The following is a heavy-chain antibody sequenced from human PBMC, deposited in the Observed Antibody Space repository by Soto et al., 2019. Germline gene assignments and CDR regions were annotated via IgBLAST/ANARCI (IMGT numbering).Heavy chain of an antibody. D-gene: IGHD2-21*01. CDR2: MNPNSGNT. Sequence: GASVKVSCKASGYTFTSYDINWVRQATGQGLEWMGWMNPNSGNTGYAQKFQGRVTMTRNTSISTAYMELSSLRSEDTAVYYCARGLGLLVTYYYGMDVWGQGTTVTVSS. CDR1: GYTFTSYD. CDR3: ARGLGLLVTYYYGMDV. V-gene: IGHV1-8*01. J-gene: IGHJ6*02.